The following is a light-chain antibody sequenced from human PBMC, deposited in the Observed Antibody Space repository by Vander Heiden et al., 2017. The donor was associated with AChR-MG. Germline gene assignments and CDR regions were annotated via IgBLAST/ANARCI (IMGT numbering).Light chain of an antibody. CDR3: QQRSTWPHT. CDR2: DAS. CDR1: QSVSSY. J-gene: IGKJ3*01. Sequence: EIVLTQSPATLSFSPGERATLSCRASQSVSSYVAWYQQKPGQAPRLLIYDASNRATGIPARFSGSGSGTDFTLTISSLEPEDFAVYYCQQRSTWPHTFGHGTKVDIK. V-gene: IGKV3-11*01.